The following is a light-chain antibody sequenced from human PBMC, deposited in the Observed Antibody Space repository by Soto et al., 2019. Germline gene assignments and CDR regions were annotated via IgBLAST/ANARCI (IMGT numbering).Light chain of an antibody. Sequence: QSALTQPASVSGSPGQSITISCTGTSSDVGGYNYLSWYQHHPGKVPKLLIYDVSHRPSGVSNRFSGSKSGNTASLTISGLQAEDEADYYCSSYTSSDTQVFGTGTKVTVL. V-gene: IGLV2-14*03. CDR3: SSYTSSDTQV. CDR1: SSDVGGYNY. CDR2: DVS. J-gene: IGLJ1*01.